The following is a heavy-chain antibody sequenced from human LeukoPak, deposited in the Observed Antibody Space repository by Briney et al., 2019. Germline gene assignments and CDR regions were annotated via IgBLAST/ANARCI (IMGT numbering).Heavy chain of an antibody. V-gene: IGHV3-20*01. J-gene: IGHJ4*02. Sequence: SGGSLRLSCAASGFTFDDYGMSWVRQAPGKGLEWVSGINWNGGSTGYADSVKGRFTISRDNAKNSLYLQMNSLRAEDTALYHCARGSGSYYFDYWGQGTLVTVSS. CDR3: ARGSGSYYFDY. D-gene: IGHD3-10*01. CDR2: INWNGGST. CDR1: GFTFDDYG.